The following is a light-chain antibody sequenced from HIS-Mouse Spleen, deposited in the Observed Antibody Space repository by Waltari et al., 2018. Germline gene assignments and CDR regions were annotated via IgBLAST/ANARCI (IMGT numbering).Light chain of an antibody. V-gene: IGLV2-23*01. CDR1: SSDVGSYNL. J-gene: IGLJ2*01. CDR3: CSYAGSSTVV. CDR2: EGS. Sequence: QSALTQPASVSGSPGQSITISCTGTSSDVGSYNLVSWYHQHPGKAPKLMIYEGSKRPSGVSNRFSGSKSGNTASLTISGLQAEDEADYYCCSYAGSSTVVFGGGTELTVL.